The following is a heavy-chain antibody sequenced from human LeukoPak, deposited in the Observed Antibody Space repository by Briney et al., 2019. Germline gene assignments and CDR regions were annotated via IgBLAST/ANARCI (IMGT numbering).Heavy chain of an antibody. CDR2: INHSGST. V-gene: IGHV4-34*01. Sequence: PSETLSLTCAVYGGSFSGYYWSWIRQPPGKGLEWIGEINHSGSTNYNPSLKSRVTISVDTSKNQFSLKLSSVTAADTAVYCCGRRPVPRSFDYWGQGTLVTVSS. CDR3: GRRPVPRSFDY. D-gene: IGHD3-10*01. CDR1: GGSFSGYY. J-gene: IGHJ4*02.